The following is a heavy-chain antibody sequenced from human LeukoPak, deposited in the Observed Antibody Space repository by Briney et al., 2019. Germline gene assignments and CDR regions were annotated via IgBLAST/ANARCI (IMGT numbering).Heavy chain of an antibody. CDR1: GFTFSSYS. D-gene: IGHD3-22*01. Sequence: GGSLRLSCAASGFTFSSYSMNWVRQAPGKGLEWVSSISSSSSYIYYADSGKGRFTISRDNAKNSLYLQMNSLRAEDTAVYYCARTYYYDSSGYLYYFDYWGQGTLVTVSS. J-gene: IGHJ4*02. CDR3: ARTYYYDSSGYLYYFDY. CDR2: ISSSSSYI. V-gene: IGHV3-21*01.